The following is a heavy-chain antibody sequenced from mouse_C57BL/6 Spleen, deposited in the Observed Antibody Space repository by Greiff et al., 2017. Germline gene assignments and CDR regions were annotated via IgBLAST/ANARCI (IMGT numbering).Heavy chain of an antibody. Sequence: EVHLVESGAELVRPGASVKLSCTASGFNIKDDYMHWVKQRPEQGLEWIGWIDPENGDTEYASKFQGKATITADTSSNTAYLQLSSLTSEDTAVYYCTSSSGGYFDVWGTGTTVTVSS. CDR2: IDPENGDT. V-gene: IGHV14-4*01. CDR1: GFNIKDDY. CDR3: TSSSGGYFDV. D-gene: IGHD1-3*01. J-gene: IGHJ1*03.